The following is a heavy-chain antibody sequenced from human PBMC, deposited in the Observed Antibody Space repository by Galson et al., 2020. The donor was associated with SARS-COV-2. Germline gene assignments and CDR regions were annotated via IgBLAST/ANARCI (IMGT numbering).Heavy chain of an antibody. CDR3: ASNYYNSSGYYSGGMDV. CDR2: ISSSGSNI. V-gene: IGHV3-48*03. CDR1: GFTFSSYE. D-gene: IGHD3-22*01. J-gene: IGHJ6*02. Sequence: GESLKIPCAASGFTFSSYEMNWVRQAPGKGLEWVSYISSSGSNIYYADSVKGRFTISRDNAKNSLYLQMNSLRAEDTAVYYCASNYYNSSGYYSGGMDVWGQGTTVTVSS.